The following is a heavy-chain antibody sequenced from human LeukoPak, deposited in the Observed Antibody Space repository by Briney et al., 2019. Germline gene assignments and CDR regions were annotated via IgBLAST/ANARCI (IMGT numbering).Heavy chain of an antibody. CDR1: GFTFSLYG. D-gene: IGHD2-21*01. J-gene: IGHJ4*02. CDR3: ARSDTILKTTFDY. V-gene: IGHV3-64*01. CDR2: ISSNGGST. Sequence: GGSLRLSCAASGFTFSLYGIHWVRQAPGKGLEYVSGISSNGGSTYYAKSVKGRFTISRDNSKNTLFLQMGSLRAEDMAVYYCARSDTILKTTFDYWGQGTLVTVSS.